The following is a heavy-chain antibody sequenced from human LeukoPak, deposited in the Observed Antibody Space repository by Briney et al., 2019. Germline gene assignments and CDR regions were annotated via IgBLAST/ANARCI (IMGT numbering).Heavy chain of an antibody. D-gene: IGHD4-17*01. V-gene: IGHV4-59*11. Sequence: PSETPSLTCAVSDDSFSSHYWTWIRQPPGKGLEWIGYISYIGSTNYNPSLQSRVTISIDTSKNQFSLKLSSVTAADTAVYYCARDLVTVTKGFDIWGQGTMVSVSS. CDR1: DDSFSSHY. CDR3: ARDLVTVTKGFDI. CDR2: ISYIGST. J-gene: IGHJ3*02.